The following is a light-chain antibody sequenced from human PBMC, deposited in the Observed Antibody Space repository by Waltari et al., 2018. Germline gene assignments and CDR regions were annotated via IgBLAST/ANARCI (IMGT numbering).Light chain of an antibody. Sequence: EIVLTQSPGTLSLSPGERATLSCRASQSVSSSYLAWHQQKPGQAPRLLIYGASSSATGIPDRFSGSGSGTDFTLTISRLEPEDFAVYYCQQYGSSPWTFGQGTRVEI. CDR2: GAS. V-gene: IGKV3-20*01. CDR3: QQYGSSPWT. J-gene: IGKJ1*01. CDR1: QSVSSSY.